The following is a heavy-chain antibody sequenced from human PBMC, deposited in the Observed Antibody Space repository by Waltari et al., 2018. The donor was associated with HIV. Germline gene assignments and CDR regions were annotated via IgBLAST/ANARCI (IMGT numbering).Heavy chain of an antibody. Sequence: EVELVESGGGLVQPGGSLRLSCAAPGFTFTTPWVHWVWHGQGKRLMWVARINPDGTDTRDADSVKGRFTISIDNAKNTVYLQVNSLRGEDTSVYYCARGKDCGGGTCDGYHYYGMDVWGQGTTVTVSS. J-gene: IGHJ6*02. V-gene: IGHV3-74*02. CDR2: INPDGTDT. D-gene: IGHD2-15*01. CDR1: GFTFTTPW. CDR3: ARGKDCGGGTCDGYHYYGMDV.